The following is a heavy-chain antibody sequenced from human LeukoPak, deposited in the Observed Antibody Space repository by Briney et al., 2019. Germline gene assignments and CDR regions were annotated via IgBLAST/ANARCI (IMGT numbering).Heavy chain of an antibody. CDR1: GFTFSSYS. D-gene: IGHD1-26*01. CDR3: ARENWDLVAVPMDV. J-gene: IGHJ6*04. Sequence: GGSLRLSCAASGFTFSSYSMNWVRQAPGKGLEWISYISSSSSAIYYGDSVKGRFAISRDNAKNSLYLLMNSLRAEDTAIYYCARENWDLVAVPMDVWGKGTTVIVSS. CDR2: ISSSSSAI. V-gene: IGHV3-48*01.